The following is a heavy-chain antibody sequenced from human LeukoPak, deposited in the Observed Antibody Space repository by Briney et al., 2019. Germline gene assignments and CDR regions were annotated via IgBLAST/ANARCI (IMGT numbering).Heavy chain of an antibody. Sequence: GESLKISWKASGYSFTSYRIGVVRPMPGEGLWWIGIIYPGDSDTRYSPSFQGQVTISADKSITTAYLQWSSLKASETAMYYCARLGYCSSTSCYPTMDVWGKGTTVTVSS. CDR1: GYSFTSYR. CDR3: ARLGYCSSTSCYPTMDV. V-gene: IGHV5-51*01. D-gene: IGHD2-2*03. J-gene: IGHJ6*04. CDR2: IYPGDSDT.